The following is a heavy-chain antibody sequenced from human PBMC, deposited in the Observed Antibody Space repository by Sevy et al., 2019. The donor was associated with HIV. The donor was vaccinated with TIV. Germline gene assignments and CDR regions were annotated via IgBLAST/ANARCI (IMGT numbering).Heavy chain of an antibody. CDR2: IYSGGST. CDR1: GFTVSSNY. D-gene: IGHD3-22*01. CDR3: ARETQYVSSGYFDY. V-gene: IGHV3-53*01. Sequence: GGSLRLSCAASGFTVSSNYMSWVRQAPGKGLEWVSVIYSGGSTYYADSVKGRFTISRDNSKNTLYLQMNSLRAEDTAVYYCARETQYVSSGYFDYWGQGTLVTVSS. J-gene: IGHJ4*02.